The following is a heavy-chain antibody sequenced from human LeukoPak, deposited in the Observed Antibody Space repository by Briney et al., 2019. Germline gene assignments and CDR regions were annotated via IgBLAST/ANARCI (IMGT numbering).Heavy chain of an antibody. D-gene: IGHD2-15*01. Sequence: PGGSLRLSCAASGLTFSSYAMSWVRQAPGKGLEWVSAISGSGGSTYYADSVKGRFTISRDNSKNTLYLQMNSLRAEDTAVYYCAKEIDAVVVAATGFDYWGQGTLVTVSS. CDR1: GLTFSSYA. V-gene: IGHV3-23*01. CDR3: AKEIDAVVVAATGFDY. CDR2: ISGSGGST. J-gene: IGHJ4*02.